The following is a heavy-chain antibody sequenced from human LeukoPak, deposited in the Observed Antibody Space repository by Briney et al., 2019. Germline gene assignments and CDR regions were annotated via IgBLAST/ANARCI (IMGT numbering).Heavy chain of an antibody. CDR3: ASEYCSGNSCFSDS. CDR1: GGSISSSSYS. CDR2: IYYSGST. Sequence: SETLSLTCTVSGGSISSSSYSWGWIRQPPGKGLEWIGSIYYSGSTYYNPSLRSQFPISVNTSNNQFSLNLTSVPPATPPLYSCASEYCSGNSCFSDSGGRGKRVPVSS. J-gene: IGHJ4*02. D-gene: IGHD2-15*01. V-gene: IGHV4-39*01.